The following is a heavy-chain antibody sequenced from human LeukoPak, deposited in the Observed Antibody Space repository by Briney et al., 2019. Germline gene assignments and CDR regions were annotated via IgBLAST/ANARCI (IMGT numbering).Heavy chain of an antibody. J-gene: IGHJ3*02. D-gene: IGHD5-18*01. CDR2: MNPNSGNT. Sequence: ASVKVSCKASGYTFTSYDINWVRQATGQGLEWMGWMNPNSGNTGYAQKFQGRVTMTTDTSTSTAYMELRSLRSDDTAVYYCASWIQLKNAFDIWGQGTMVTVSS. CDR1: GYTFTSYD. V-gene: IGHV1-8*01. CDR3: ASWIQLKNAFDI.